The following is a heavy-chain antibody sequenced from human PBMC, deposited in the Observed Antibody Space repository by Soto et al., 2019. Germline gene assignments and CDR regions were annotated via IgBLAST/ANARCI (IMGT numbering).Heavy chain of an antibody. CDR1: GYTFTSYY. V-gene: IGHV1-46*01. D-gene: IGHD3-10*01. J-gene: IGHJ6*02. CDR3: ARVRGGELYDGMDV. CDR2: INPTGGST. Sequence: QVQLVQSGAEVKKPGASVKVSCKASGYTFTSYYIHCVRQAPGQGLEWMGVINPTGGSTSYAQKFQDRVTMTRETSTSTVYMELSSLRSEDTAVYYCARVRGGELYDGMDVWGQGTTVTVSS.